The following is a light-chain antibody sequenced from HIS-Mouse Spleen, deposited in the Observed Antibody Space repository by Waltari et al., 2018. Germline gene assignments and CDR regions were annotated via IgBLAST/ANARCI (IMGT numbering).Light chain of an antibody. J-gene: IGLJ1*01. CDR3: CSYAGSSTYV. V-gene: IGLV2-23*01. CDR1: SNSVGSYIL. CDR2: EGS. Sequence: QSALTQPASVSGSPGQSISISCPGTSNSVGSYILVSWYQQHPAKAPKLMIYEGSKRPSGVSNRFSGYKSGNTASLTISGLQAEDEADYYCCSYAGSSTYVFGTGTKVTVL.